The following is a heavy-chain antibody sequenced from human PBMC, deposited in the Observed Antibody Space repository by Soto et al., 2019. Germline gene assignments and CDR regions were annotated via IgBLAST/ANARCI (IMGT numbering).Heavy chain of an antibody. J-gene: IGHJ2*01. D-gene: IGHD3-10*01. Sequence: EVQVLXSGGGLVQPGGSLXLSCAASGLTFSXFAMSWVXQXPXKGLEWVATIHGSGAITNYADSVRGRFTISRDNSKDTMYLQLNTLRVEDTXVYYXXXXXXPGSYTNWCFDVWGRGTLVTVSS. CDR1: GLTFSXFA. CDR3: XXXXXPGSYTNWCFDV. CDR2: IHGSGAIT. V-gene: IGHV3-23*01.